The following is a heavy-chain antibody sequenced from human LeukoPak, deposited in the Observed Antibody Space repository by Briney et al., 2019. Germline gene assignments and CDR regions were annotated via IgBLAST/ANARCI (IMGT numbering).Heavy chain of an antibody. Sequence: GGSLRLSCEGSGFTFSDYWMGWVRQAPGKGLEWVSYISSSGSTIYYADSVKGRFTISRDNAKNSLYLQMNSLRAEDTAVYYCARDPYYGDYVVWGQGTLVTVSS. CDR2: ISSSGSTI. D-gene: IGHD4-17*01. V-gene: IGHV3-48*03. CDR3: ARDPYYGDYVV. J-gene: IGHJ4*02. CDR1: GFTFSDYW.